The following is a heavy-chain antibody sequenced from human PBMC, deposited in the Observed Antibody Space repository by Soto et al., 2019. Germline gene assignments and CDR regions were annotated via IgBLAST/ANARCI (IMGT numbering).Heavy chain of an antibody. D-gene: IGHD3-22*01. Sequence: PSETLSLTCAVYGGSFSGYYWSWIRQPPGKGLEWIGEINHSGSTNYNPSLKSRVTISVDTSKNQFSLKLSSVTAADTAVYYCARGLRSSYYDSSGYYYFDYWGQGTLVTVSS. CDR3: ARGLRSSYYDSSGYYYFDY. V-gene: IGHV4-34*01. CDR1: GGSFSGYY. J-gene: IGHJ4*02. CDR2: INHSGST.